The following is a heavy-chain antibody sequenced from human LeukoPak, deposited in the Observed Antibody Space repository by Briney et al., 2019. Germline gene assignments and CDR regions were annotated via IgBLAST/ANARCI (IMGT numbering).Heavy chain of an antibody. J-gene: IGHJ4*02. CDR1: GYTFTSYY. CDR3: ASSMGRDGYKLGRG. D-gene: IGHD5-24*01. Sequence: ASVKVSCKASGYTFTSYYLSWVRQAPGQGLEWMGLINPGGGSTSYAQKFQGRVTMTRNTSISTAYMELSSLRSEDTAVYYCASSMGRDGYKLGRGWGQGTLVTVSS. CDR2: INPGGGST. V-gene: IGHV1-46*01.